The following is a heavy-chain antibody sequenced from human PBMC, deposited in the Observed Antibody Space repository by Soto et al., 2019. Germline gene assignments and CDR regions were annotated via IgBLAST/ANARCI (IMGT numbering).Heavy chain of an antibody. CDR2: IIPILGIA. CDR1: GGTFSSYT. CDR3: ARAWERDSGSYYGYYYGMDV. J-gene: IGHJ6*02. D-gene: IGHD1-26*01. Sequence: QVQLVQSGAEVKKPGSSVKVSCKASGGTFSSYTISWVRQAPGQGLEWMGRIIPILGIANYAQKFQGRVTITADKSTSTAYMELSSLRSEDTAVYYCARAWERDSGSYYGYYYGMDVWGQGTTVTVS. V-gene: IGHV1-69*02.